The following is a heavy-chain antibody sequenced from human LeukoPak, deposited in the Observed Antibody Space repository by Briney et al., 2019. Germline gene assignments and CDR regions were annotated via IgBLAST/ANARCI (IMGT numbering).Heavy chain of an antibody. J-gene: IGHJ4*02. V-gene: IGHV4-59*01. D-gene: IGHD3-16*01. CDR3: ARSLPLGELTFRPFFDF. CDR1: GGSISGYY. Sequence: SETLSLTCAVSGGSISGYYWSWIRQPPGKGLEWIGYIYHTGNSNYNPSLRSRVTVSVDTSKNQFSLELTSVTAADTAVYYCARSLPLGELTFRPFFDFWGRGDLVIVSS. CDR2: IYHTGNS.